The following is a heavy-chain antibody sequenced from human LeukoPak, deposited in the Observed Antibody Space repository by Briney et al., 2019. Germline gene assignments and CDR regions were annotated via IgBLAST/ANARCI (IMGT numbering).Heavy chain of an antibody. V-gene: IGHV4-59*01. J-gene: IGHJ4*02. D-gene: IGHD2-2*01. CDR2: IYYSGST. CDR1: GGSISSYY. CDR3: ARVRGSVVPAAKGGVYFDY. Sequence: SETLSLTCTVSGGSISSYYWSWIRQPPGKGLEWIGYIYYSGSTNYNPSLKSRVTISVDTSKNQFSLKLSSVTAADTAVYYCARVRGSVVPAAKGGVYFDYWGQGTLVTVSS.